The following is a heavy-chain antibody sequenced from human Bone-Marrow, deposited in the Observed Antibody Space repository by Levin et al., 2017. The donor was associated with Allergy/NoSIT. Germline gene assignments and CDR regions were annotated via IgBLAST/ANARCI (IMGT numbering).Heavy chain of an antibody. CDR1: GFTFKTYE. J-gene: IGHJ4*02. Sequence: SCVASGFTFKTYEMNWVRQAPGKGLEWVSYISNSGVTQYYADSVKGRFTISRNNAKNSLYLEMNSLRVEDTAIYYCTRDVPSAHWGQGTLVTVSS. D-gene: IGHD2-21*02. CDR3: TRDVPSAH. V-gene: IGHV3-48*03. CDR2: ISNSGVTQ.